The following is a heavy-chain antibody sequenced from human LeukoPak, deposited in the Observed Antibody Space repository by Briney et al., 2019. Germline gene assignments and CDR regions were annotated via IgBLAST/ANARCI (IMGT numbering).Heavy chain of an antibody. D-gene: IGHD3-3*01. CDR1: GFTFSSYG. Sequence: PGRSLRLSCAASGFTFSSYGMHWVRQAPGKGLEWVAVIWYDGSNKYYADSVEGRFTISRDNSKNTLDLQMNSLRAEDTAVYYCARGRSYDFWSGYSTPDYWGQGTLVTVSS. CDR2: IWYDGSNK. J-gene: IGHJ4*02. CDR3: ARGRSYDFWSGYSTPDY. V-gene: IGHV3-33*01.